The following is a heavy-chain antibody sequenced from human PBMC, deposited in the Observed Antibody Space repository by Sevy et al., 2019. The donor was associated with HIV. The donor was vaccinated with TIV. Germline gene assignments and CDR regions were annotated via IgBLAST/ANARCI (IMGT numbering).Heavy chain of an antibody. CDR3: ARPGIAVTGTFSYYGMDV. CDR2: IYYSGST. J-gene: IGHJ6*02. CDR1: GGSISSSSYY. D-gene: IGHD6-19*01. V-gene: IGHV4-39*01. Sequence: SETLSLTCTVSGGSISSSSYYWGWIRQPPGKGLEWNVSIYYSGSTYYNPSLKSRVTMSVDTSKNQFSLKLSSVTAADTAVYYCARPGIAVTGTFSYYGMDVWGQGTTVTVSS.